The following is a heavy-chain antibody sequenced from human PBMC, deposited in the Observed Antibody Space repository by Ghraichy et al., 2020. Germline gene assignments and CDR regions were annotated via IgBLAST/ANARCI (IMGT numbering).Heavy chain of an antibody. V-gene: IGHV4-34*01. J-gene: IGHJ4*02. Sequence: SETLSLTCAVYGGSFSGYYWSWIRQPPGKGLEWIGEINHSGSTNYNPSLKSRVTISVDTSKNQFSLKLSSVTAAYTAVYYCARAYSSGWFDYWGQGTLVTVSS. D-gene: IGHD6-19*01. CDR3: ARAYSSGWFDY. CDR2: INHSGST. CDR1: GGSFSGYY.